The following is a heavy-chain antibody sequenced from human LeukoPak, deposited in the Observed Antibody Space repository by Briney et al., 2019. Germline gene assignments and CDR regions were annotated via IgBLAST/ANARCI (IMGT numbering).Heavy chain of an antibody. CDR2: IYYSGST. CDR1: GGSISSHY. CDR3: ARYLMVYAGYYYYYYMDV. Sequence: PSDTLSLTCTVSGGSISSHYWSWIRQPPGEGLEWIVHIYYSGSTNYNPSLKSRVTISVDTSKNQFSLKLSSVTATDTAVYYCARYLMVYAGYYYYYYMDVWGKGTTVTVSS. J-gene: IGHJ6*03. V-gene: IGHV4-59*07. D-gene: IGHD2-8*01.